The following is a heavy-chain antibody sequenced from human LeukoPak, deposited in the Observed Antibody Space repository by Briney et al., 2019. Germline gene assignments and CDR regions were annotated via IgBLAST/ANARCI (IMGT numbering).Heavy chain of an antibody. J-gene: IGHJ4*02. CDR1: GFTFSVNW. CDR2: INPDGSQK. D-gene: IGHD5-24*01. V-gene: IGHV3-7*01. CDR3: AKLLGTATTYDS. Sequence: GGSLRLSCEASGFTFSVNWMSWVRQAPGKGLEWVASINPDGSQKLYVDSVKGRFTISRDNTKGSLYLQMNSLGAEDTAMYYCAKLLGTATTYDSWGQGTRVTVPS.